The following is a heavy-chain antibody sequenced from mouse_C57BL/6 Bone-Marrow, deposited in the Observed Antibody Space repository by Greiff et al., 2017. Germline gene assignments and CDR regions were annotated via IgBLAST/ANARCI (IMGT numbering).Heavy chain of an antibody. V-gene: IGHV1-50*01. CDR3: ARGYGNWFAY. CDR1: GYTFTSYW. Sequence: QVQLQQPGAELVKPGASVKLSCKASGYTFTSYWMQWVKQRPGQGLEWIGEIDPSDSYTNYNQKFKGKATLTVDTSSSTAYMQLSSLTSEDSAGYYCARGYGNWFAYWGQGTLVTVSA. CDR2: IDPSDSYT. D-gene: IGHD2-1*01. J-gene: IGHJ3*01.